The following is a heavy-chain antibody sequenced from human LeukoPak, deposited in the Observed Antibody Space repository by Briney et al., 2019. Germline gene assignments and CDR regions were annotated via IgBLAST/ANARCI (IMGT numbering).Heavy chain of an antibody. D-gene: IGHD6-6*01. J-gene: IGHJ4*02. Sequence: PGGSLRLSCAASGFTFSSYGMHWVRQAPGKGLEWVAVISYDGSNKYYADSVKGRFTISRDNSKNTLYLQMNSLRAEDTAVYYCARDQGQLVFDYWGQGTLVTVSS. CDR1: GFTFSSYG. CDR2: ISYDGSNK. V-gene: IGHV3-30*03. CDR3: ARDQGQLVFDY.